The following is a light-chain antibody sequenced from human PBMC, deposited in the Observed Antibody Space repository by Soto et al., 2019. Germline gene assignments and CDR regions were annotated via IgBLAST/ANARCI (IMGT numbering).Light chain of an antibody. CDR3: ASFRSGTSLV. CDR2: EVN. CDR1: RSDIGDSNF. J-gene: IGLJ1*01. V-gene: IGLV2-14*01. Sequence: QSALTQPASVSGSPGQSVTISCTGPRSDIGDSNFISWYQHSPGKAPRLLIYEVNNRPSGVSMRFSGSKAGNTASLTISGLLDDYEADYFCASFRSGTSLVFGSGTKLTVL.